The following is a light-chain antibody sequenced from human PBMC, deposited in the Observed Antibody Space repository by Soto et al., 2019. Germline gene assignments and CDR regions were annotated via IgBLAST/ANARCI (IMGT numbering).Light chain of an antibody. CDR1: QSVTSNY. Sequence: EIVLTQSPGTLSLSPGERATLSCGASQSVTSNYLAWYQQKPGQAPRLLIFGASIRVTGIPDRFIGSGSGTDFTLTISRLEPEDFAVYYCQQYGNVPLTFGGGTKVDIK. J-gene: IGKJ4*01. CDR3: QQYGNVPLT. CDR2: GAS. V-gene: IGKV3-20*01.